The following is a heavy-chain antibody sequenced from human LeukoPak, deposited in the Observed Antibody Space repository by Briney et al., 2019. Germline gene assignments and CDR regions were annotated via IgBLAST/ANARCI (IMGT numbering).Heavy chain of an antibody. J-gene: IGHJ4*02. D-gene: IGHD3-3*01. V-gene: IGHV4-59*01. Sequence: SETLSLTCDVSGASIRNKFWSWLRHPPGKALGWIGYISYTGTTNYNPSLQSRVTISVDTSKNQLSLKLTSMTAADTAVYYCARDTSGYYGRYEHWGQGTLVTVSS. CDR3: ARDTSGYYGRYEH. CDR2: ISYTGTT. CDR1: GASIRNKF.